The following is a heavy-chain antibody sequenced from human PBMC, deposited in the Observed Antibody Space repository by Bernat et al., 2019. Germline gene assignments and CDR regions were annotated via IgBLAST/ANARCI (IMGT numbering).Heavy chain of an antibody. Sequence: EVQLVESGGGLVQPGGSLRLSCTASGFSFSNYWMTWGRQSPGKGLEWVADINGDGSAKYYVDSVKGRFTISRDNARNSLHLQMDSLRAEDTAVYYCARYPCGGVCYGAKHLQHWGQGTLVTVSS. CDR1: GFSFSNYW. CDR2: INGDGSAK. J-gene: IGHJ1*01. D-gene: IGHD2-21*01. V-gene: IGHV3-7*01. CDR3: ARYPCGGVCYGAKHLQH.